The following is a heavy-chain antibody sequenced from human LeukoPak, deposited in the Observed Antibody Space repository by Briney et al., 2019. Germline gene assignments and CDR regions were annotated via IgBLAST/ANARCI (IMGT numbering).Heavy chain of an antibody. D-gene: IGHD2-2*03. CDR1: GFTFSSYA. CDR2: ISGSGGST. Sequence: GGSLRLSCAASGFTFSSYAMSWVRQAPGKGLEWVSAISGSGGSTYYADSVKGRFTISRDNSKNTLYLQMNSLRAEDTAVYYCAKSLDIVVVPAAYKRDAFDIWGQGTMVTVSS. V-gene: IGHV3-23*01. J-gene: IGHJ3*02. CDR3: AKSLDIVVVPAAYKRDAFDI.